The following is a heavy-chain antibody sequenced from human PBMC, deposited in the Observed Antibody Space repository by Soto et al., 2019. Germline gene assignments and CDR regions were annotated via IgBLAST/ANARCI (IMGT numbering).Heavy chain of an antibody. CDR2: IYTSGST. J-gene: IGHJ5*02. V-gene: IGHV4-4*07. D-gene: IGHD3-10*01. Sequence: SETLSLTCTVSGGSISSYYWSWIRQPAGNGLEWIGRIYTSGSTNYNPSLKSRVTMSVDTSKNQLSLKLSSVTAADADFYYCARGEGYYGSENPPWGPGTLVTVSS. CDR3: ARGEGYYGSENPP. CDR1: GGSISSYY.